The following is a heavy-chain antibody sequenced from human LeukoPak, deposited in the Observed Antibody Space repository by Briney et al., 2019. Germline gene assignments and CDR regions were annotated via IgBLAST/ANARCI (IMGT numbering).Heavy chain of an antibody. CDR3: ARGLPLDY. J-gene: IGHJ4*02. D-gene: IGHD1-14*01. CDR2: INHSGST. CDR1: GGSISGYY. V-gene: IGHV4-34*01. Sequence: SETLSLTCAVYGGSISGYYWSWIRQPPGKGLEWIGEINHSGSTNYNPSLKSRVTISVDTSKNQFSLKLSSVTAADTAVYYCARGLPLDYWGQGTLVAVSS.